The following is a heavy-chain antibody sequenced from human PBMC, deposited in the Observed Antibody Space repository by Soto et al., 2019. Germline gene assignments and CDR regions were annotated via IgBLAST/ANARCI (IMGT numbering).Heavy chain of an antibody. Sequence: QLQLQESGPGLVRPSETLSLTCTVSGVSIFSHSYYWGWIRQAPWKGLEWIATINHSGSTYHNPSLKSRVTMSVDTSKNQFSLNLSSVTAADTAVYYCARRYAPRYSSGNNHFDLWGQGTLVTVSS. V-gene: IGHV4-39*01. CDR1: GVSIFSHSYY. CDR3: ARRYAPRYSSGNNHFDL. D-gene: IGHD2-15*01. J-gene: IGHJ4*02. CDR2: INHSGST.